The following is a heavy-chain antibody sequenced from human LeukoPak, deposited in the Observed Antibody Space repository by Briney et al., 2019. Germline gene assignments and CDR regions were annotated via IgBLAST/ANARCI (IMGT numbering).Heavy chain of an antibody. CDR1: GGSISSYY. V-gene: IGHV4-59*01. Sequence: SETLSLTCTVSGGSISSYYWSWTRQPPGKGLECIGYIYYSGSTNYNPSLQSRVTISVDTSKNQFSLKLSSVTAADTAVYYCARTLRYYYGMDVWGQGTTVTVSS. J-gene: IGHJ6*02. CDR2: IYYSGST. D-gene: IGHD3-16*01. CDR3: ARTLRYYYGMDV.